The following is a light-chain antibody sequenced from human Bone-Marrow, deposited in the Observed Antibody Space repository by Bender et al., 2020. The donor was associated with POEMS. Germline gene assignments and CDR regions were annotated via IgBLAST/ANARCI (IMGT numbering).Light chain of an antibody. CDR3: TSYTRSSTSV. CDR2: EDK. J-gene: IGLJ1*01. V-gene: IGLV2-14*02. CDR1: SSDVGRYDF. Sequence: QSALTQPPSASGSPGQSITISCTGTSSDVGRYDFVSWYQQHPGKAPKLLIHEDKKRPSGVSHRFSASKSGNTASLTISGLQAEDEADYYCTSYTRSSTSVFGTGTKVTVL.